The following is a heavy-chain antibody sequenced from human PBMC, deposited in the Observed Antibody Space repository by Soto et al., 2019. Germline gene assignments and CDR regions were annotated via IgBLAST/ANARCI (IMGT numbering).Heavy chain of an antibody. V-gene: IGHV3-53*01. CDR1: GFTVSNNY. CDR2: IYSSGST. CDR3: ARSYGDYRSYAFDI. D-gene: IGHD4-17*01. Sequence: GGSLRLSCAASGFTVSNNYMSWVRQAPGKGLEWVSGIYSSGSTDNADSVKGRFTITRDNSKNTLYLQMNSLSAEYTDVYYCARSYGDYRSYAFDIWGQGTMVTVSS. J-gene: IGHJ3*02.